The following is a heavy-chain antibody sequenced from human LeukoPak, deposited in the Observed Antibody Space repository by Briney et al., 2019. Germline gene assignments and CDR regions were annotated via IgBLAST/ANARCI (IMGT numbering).Heavy chain of an antibody. CDR2: IFSNGDT. J-gene: IGHJ4*02. V-gene: IGHV3-53*01. Sequence: PGGSLRLSCTASEFTVSRNYMLWVRQAPGKGLEWVSLIFSNGDTHYADSVKGRFTISGDTSKNTVYLQMNSLRVEDTAMYYCTRDQMNYWGQETLVTVSS. CDR3: TRDQMNY. CDR1: EFTVSRNY. D-gene: IGHD5-24*01.